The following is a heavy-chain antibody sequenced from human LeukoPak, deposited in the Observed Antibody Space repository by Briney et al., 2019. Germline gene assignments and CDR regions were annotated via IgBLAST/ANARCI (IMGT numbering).Heavy chain of an antibody. V-gene: IGHV5-10-1*01. CDR1: GYSFTSYW. Sequence: GESLKISCKGSGYSFTSYWISWVRQMARTGLEWMGRIDPSDSYTNYSPSFQGHVTISADQSISTAYLQWSRLKASDTAMYYCARTTPLYDFWSGLKQRAGGLNYYYGMDVWGQGTTVTVSS. CDR3: ARTTPLYDFWSGLKQRAGGLNYYYGMDV. D-gene: IGHD3-3*01. J-gene: IGHJ6*02. CDR2: IDPSDSYT.